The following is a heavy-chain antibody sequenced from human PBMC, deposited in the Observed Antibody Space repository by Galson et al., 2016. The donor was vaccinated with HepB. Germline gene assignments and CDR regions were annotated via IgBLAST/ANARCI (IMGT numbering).Heavy chain of an antibody. CDR2: IYSDGST. Sequence: RLSCAASGFTFSNNGMSWVRQAPGEGLDWVSVIYSDGSTFYANSVKGRFTISRDNSKNTLYLQLNGLRAEDTAVYYCARSILRGVSAADYWGLGTLVTVSS. D-gene: IGHD3-10*01. CDR1: GFTFSNNG. V-gene: IGHV3-53*01. CDR3: ARSILRGVSAADY. J-gene: IGHJ4*02.